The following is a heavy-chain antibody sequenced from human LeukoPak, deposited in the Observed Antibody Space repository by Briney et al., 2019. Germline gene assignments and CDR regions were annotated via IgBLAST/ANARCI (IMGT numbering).Heavy chain of an antibody. CDR1: GFTLSEHA. D-gene: IGHD6-19*01. J-gene: IGHJ4*02. V-gene: IGHV3-23*01. CDR3: AKAGSAWSFDY. Sequence: TGGSLRLSCAVSGFTLSEHAMSWVRQAPGEGLEWVSGIIDVGDTYYADSVKGRFTISRDNSKNTLYLQMNSLRAEDTAVYYCAKAGSAWSFDYWGQGTLVTVSS. CDR2: IIDVGDT.